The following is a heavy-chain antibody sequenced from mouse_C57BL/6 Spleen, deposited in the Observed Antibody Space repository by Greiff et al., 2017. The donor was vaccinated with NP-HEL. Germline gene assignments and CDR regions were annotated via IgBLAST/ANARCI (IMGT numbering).Heavy chain of an antibody. Sequence: QVQLQQPGAELVKPGASVKLSCKASGYTFTSYWMHWVKQRPGQGLEWIGMIHPNSGSTNYNEKFKSKATLTVDKSSSTAYMQLSSLTSEDAAVYYCAGVYDGYYDAAMDYWGQGTSVTVSS. D-gene: IGHD2-3*01. CDR3: AGVYDGYYDAAMDY. V-gene: IGHV1-64*01. CDR1: GYTFTSYW. CDR2: IHPNSGST. J-gene: IGHJ4*01.